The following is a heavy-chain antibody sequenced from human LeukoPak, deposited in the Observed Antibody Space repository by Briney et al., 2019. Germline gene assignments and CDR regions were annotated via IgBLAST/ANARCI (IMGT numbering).Heavy chain of an antibody. CDR1: GGSISSYY. D-gene: IGHD6-13*01. CDR3: ASSSWYAYFQH. V-gene: IGHV4-59*01. J-gene: IGHJ1*01. Sequence: PSETLSPTCTVSGGSISSYYWSWIRQPPGKGLEWIGYIYYSGSTNYNPSLKSRVTISVDTSKNQFSLKLSSVTAADTAVYYCASSSWYAYFQHWGQGTLATVSS. CDR2: IYYSGST.